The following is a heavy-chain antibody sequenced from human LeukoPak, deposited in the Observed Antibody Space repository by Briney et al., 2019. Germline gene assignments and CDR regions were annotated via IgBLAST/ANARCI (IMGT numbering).Heavy chain of an antibody. D-gene: IGHD2-8*01. Sequence: ASVKVSCKASGYSFTGYYMHWVRQAPGQGLEWMGWINPNSGDTKYAQKFQGRVTMTRDTSISTAYMELTRLRSDDTAVYYCARGGLRVMVYRLYYMDVWGKGTTVTVSS. CDR3: ARGGLRVMVYRLYYMDV. J-gene: IGHJ6*03. CDR1: GYSFTGYY. V-gene: IGHV1-2*02. CDR2: INPNSGDT.